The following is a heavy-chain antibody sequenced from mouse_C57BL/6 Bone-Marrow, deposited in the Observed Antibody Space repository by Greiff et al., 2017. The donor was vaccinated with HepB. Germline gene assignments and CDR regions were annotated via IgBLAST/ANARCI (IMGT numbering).Heavy chain of an antibody. D-gene: IGHD2-3*01. CDR3: ARRGGYSYYFDY. V-gene: IGHV5-6*02. Sequence: DVKLQESGGDLVKPGGSLKLSCAASGFTFSSYGMSWVRQTPDKRLEWVATISSGGSYTYYPDSVKGRFTISRDNAKNTLYLQMSSLKSEDTAMYYCARRGGYSYYFDYWGQGTTLTVSS. CDR2: ISSGGSYT. J-gene: IGHJ2*01. CDR1: GFTFSSYG.